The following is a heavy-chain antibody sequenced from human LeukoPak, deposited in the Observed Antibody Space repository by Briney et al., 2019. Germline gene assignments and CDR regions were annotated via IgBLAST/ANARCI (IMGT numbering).Heavy chain of an antibody. CDR3: ARDLYQWLPSTRPRDYYYYMDV. V-gene: IGHV1-2*02. CDR2: INPNSGGT. CDR1: GYTFTGYY. J-gene: IGHJ6*03. D-gene: IGHD6-19*01. Sequence: ASVKVSCKASGYTFTGYYIHWVRQAPGQGLECMGWINPNSGGTNYAQKFQGRVTMTRDTSTSTAYMELSRLRSDDTAVYYCARDLYQWLPSTRPRDYYYYMDVWGEGTTVTVSS.